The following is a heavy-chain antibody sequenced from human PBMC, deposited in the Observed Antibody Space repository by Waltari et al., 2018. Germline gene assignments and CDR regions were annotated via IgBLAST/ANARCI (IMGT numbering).Heavy chain of an antibody. V-gene: IGHV4-38-2*01. J-gene: IGHJ5*02. CDR1: GYSISSGYY. CDR3: ARATHIDVQTHEIRFLEWYPGWFDP. D-gene: IGHD3-3*01. Sequence: QVQLQESGPGLVKPSETLSLTCAVSGYSISSGYYWGWIRQPPGKGLEWIGSIYHSGSTYYNLSPKSRVTISVDTSKNQFSLKLSSVTAADTAVYYCARATHIDVQTHEIRFLEWYPGWFDPWGQGTLVTVSS. CDR2: IYHSGST.